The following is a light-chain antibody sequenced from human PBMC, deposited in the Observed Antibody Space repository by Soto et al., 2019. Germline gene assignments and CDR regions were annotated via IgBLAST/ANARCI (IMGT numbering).Light chain of an antibody. Sequence: DIQMTQSPSTLSASVGDRVTITCRASQSISSWLAWFQQRPGKAPKLLIYDASSLESGVPSRFSGSGSGTEFTLTISSLQPDDFETYYCQQYKSFLYTFGQGTKVDIK. J-gene: IGKJ2*01. V-gene: IGKV1-5*01. CDR1: QSISSW. CDR2: DAS. CDR3: QQYKSFLYT.